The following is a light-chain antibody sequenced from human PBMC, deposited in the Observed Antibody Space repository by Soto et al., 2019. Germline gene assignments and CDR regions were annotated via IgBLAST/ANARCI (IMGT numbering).Light chain of an antibody. V-gene: IGLV2-14*01. CDR1: SSDVGGYNS. CDR2: DVS. Sequence: QSALTQPASVSGSPGQSITISCTGTSSDVGGYNSVSWYQQHPGKAPKLMIYDVSNRPSGVSNRFSGSKSGNTASLTISVRQAEDEADYYCSSYTSSSTLVVFGGGTKVTVL. CDR3: SSYTSSSTLVV. J-gene: IGLJ2*01.